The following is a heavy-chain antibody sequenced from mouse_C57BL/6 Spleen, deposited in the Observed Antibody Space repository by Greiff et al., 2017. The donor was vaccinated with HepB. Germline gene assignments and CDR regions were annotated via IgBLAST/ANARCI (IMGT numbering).Heavy chain of an antibody. CDR2: IDPNSGGT. CDR3: ARWGLDDYGLYYYAMDY. J-gene: IGHJ4*01. V-gene: IGHV1-72*01. D-gene: IGHD2-4*01. CDR1: GYTFTSYW. Sequence: QVQLQQPGAGLVKPGASVKLSCKASGYTFTSYWMHWVKQRPGRGLEWIGRIDPNSGGTKYNEKFKSKATLTVDKPSSTAYMQLSSLTSEDSAVYYCARWGLDDYGLYYYAMDYWGQGTSVTVSS.